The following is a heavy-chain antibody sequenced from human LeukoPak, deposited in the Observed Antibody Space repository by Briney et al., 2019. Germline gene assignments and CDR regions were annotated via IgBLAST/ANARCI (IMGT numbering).Heavy chain of an antibody. D-gene: IGHD3-22*01. V-gene: IGHV4-59*08. CDR2: IYYSGST. J-gene: IGHJ4*02. Sequence: SETLSLTCAVYGGSISSYYWSWIRQPPGKGLEWIGYIYYSGSTNYNPSLKSRVTISVDTSKNQFSLKLSSVTAADTAVYYCARSYDSSGYLLWYFDYWGQGTLVTVSS. CDR1: GGSISSYY. CDR3: ARSYDSSGYLLWYFDY.